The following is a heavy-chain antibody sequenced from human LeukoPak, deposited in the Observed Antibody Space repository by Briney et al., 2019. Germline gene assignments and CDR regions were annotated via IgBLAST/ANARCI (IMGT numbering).Heavy chain of an antibody. CDR1: GFTFNSFA. J-gene: IGHJ4*02. V-gene: IGHV3-23*01. D-gene: IGHD6-13*01. Sequence: GGSLRLSCAASGFTFNSFAMNWVRQAPGKGLEWVSAISGSGSSTYYADSVKGRFTISRDNSKNTLYLQMNSLRVEDTAVYYCAKDGGGESSSWYYWGQGSLVTVSS. CDR2: ISGSGSST. CDR3: AKDGGGESSSWYY.